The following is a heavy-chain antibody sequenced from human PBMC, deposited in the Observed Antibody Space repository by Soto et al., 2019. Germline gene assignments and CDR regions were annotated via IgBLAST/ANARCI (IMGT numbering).Heavy chain of an antibody. D-gene: IGHD6-19*01. J-gene: IGHJ4*02. CDR2: MSPSNGNT. CDR1: GYTFTSYD. CDR3: ARGVQAGVDY. V-gene: IGHV1-8*01. Sequence: QVQLVQSGAEVKEPGASVKVSCEASGYTFTSYDINWVRQATGQGLEWMGWMSPSNGNTGYAQKFQGRVTVTRDTSKSTAYMELSSLTSEDTAVYYCARGVQAGVDYWGQGTLVTVSS.